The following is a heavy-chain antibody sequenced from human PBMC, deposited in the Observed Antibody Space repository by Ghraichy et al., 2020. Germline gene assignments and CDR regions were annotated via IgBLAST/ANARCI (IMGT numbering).Heavy chain of an antibody. CDR1: GFTFDDYT. Sequence: GGSLRLSCAASGFTFDDYTMHWVRQAPGKGLEWVSLISWDGGSTYYADSVKGRFTISRDNSKNSLYLQMNSLRTEDTALYYCAKDAGGVWEGGRGDYAMDVWGQGTTVTVSS. CDR2: ISWDGGST. D-gene: IGHD2-8*02. V-gene: IGHV3-43*01. J-gene: IGHJ6*02. CDR3: AKDAGGVWEGGRGDYAMDV.